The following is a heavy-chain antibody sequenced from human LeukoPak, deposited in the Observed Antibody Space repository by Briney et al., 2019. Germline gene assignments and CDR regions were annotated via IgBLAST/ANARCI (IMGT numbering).Heavy chain of an antibody. CDR1: GGSISSADYS. CDR2: IYYRGST. V-gene: IGHV4-30-4*01. D-gene: IGHD2-2*02. J-gene: IGHJ2*01. Sequence: TSETLSLTCTVSGGSISSADYSWSWIRQPPGKGLEWIGYIYYRGSTYYNPSLKSRVTISVDTSKNQFSLKLNSVTAADTAVYSCAREVIGQEYCSSTSCYRPHWYFDLWGRGTLVTVSS. CDR3: AREVIGQEYCSSTSCYRPHWYFDL.